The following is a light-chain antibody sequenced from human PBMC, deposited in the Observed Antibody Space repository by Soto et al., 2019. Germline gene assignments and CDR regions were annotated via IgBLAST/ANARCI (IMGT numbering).Light chain of an antibody. V-gene: IGLV1-40*01. CDR1: NSNIGGGYG. CDR3: HSYDMRLSGSV. CDR2: GNN. Sequence: QSVLTQPPSVSGAPGQRVTISCTGNNSNIGGGYGVHWYQQLPGTAAKLLIYGNNNRPSGVPDRFSGSKSYASASLAITGLQSEDEADYYCHSYDMRLSGSVFGGGTKLTVL. J-gene: IGLJ2*01.